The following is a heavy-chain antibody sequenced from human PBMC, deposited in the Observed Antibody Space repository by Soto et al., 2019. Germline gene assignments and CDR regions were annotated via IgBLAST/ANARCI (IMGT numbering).Heavy chain of an antibody. Sequence: SETLSLTCAVFGGSFSGYYLSWLRQPPGKGLEWIGYIFHSGSTYYNPSLKSRVTISVDGSKNHFSLELSSVTAADTAVYYCARVPDRWAQGTLVTVSS. CDR3: ARVPDR. J-gene: IGHJ5*02. V-gene: IGHV4-30-2*01. CDR1: GGSFSGYY. CDR2: IFHSGST. D-gene: IGHD2-2*01.